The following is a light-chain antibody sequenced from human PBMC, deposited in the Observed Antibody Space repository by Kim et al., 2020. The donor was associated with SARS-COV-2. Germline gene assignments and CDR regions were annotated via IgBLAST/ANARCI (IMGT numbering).Light chain of an antibody. CDR1: QDIGIW. CDR2: KAS. V-gene: IGKV1-5*03. J-gene: IGKJ1*01. Sequence: DIQMTQSPSTLSASVGDRVIITCRAGQDIGIWLAWYQQKPGEAPKLLIYKASSLEGGVPSRFSGSGSGTEFTLTISGLQPDDFATYYCQEYNTYFRTFGEGTKVDIK. CDR3: QEYNTYFRT.